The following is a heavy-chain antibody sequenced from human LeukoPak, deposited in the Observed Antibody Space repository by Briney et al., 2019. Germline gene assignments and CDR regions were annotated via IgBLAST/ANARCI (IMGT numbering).Heavy chain of an antibody. Sequence: QTGGSVRLSCAASGFTFSSYEMNWVRQAPGEGLEWVSYISSSGSTIYYADSVKGRFTISRDNAKNSLYLQMNSLRAEDTAVYYCARGQPAYYYDSSGPAASDYWGQGTLVTVSS. CDR2: ISSSGSTI. V-gene: IGHV3-48*03. CDR3: ARGQPAYYYDSSGPAASDY. CDR1: GFTFSSYE. D-gene: IGHD3-22*01. J-gene: IGHJ4*02.